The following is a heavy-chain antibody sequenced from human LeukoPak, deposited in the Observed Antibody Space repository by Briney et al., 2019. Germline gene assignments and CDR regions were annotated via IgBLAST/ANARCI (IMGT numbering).Heavy chain of an antibody. D-gene: IGHD2-15*01. CDR1: GYTFTSYA. J-gene: IGHJ4*02. V-gene: IGHV1-3*01. Sequence: ASVTVSCKASGYTFTSYAMHWVRQAPGQRLEWMGWINAGNGNTKYSQKFQGRVTITRDTSASTAYMELSSLRSEDTAVYYCARDWGELPAAHWGQGTLVTVSS. CDR3: ARDWGELPAAH. CDR2: INAGNGNT.